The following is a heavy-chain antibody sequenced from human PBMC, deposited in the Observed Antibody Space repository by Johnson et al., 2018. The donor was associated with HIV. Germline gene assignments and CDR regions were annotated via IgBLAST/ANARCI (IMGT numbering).Heavy chain of an antibody. CDR3: ARKGSSGFGGIDAFDI. J-gene: IGHJ3*02. D-gene: IGHD3-22*01. CDR2: ISNSGTTI. CDR1: GFTFSDYY. V-gene: IGHV3-11*04. Sequence: VQVLESGGGLVQPGGSLRLSCAASGFTFSDYYVSWVRQAPEKGLEWVSYISNSGTTIYYAASVKGRFTISRDNAKKSLYLQMNSLRVEDTAVYYCARKGSSGFGGIDAFDIWGQGTKVTVSS.